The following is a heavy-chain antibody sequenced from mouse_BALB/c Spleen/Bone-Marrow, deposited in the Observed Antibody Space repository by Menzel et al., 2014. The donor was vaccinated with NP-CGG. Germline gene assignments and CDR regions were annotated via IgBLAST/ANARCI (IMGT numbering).Heavy chain of an antibody. CDR2: IHPNSGNT. J-gene: IGHJ4*01. V-gene: IGHV1S130*01. CDR3: TRDGVGGAMDY. D-gene: IGHD2-3*01. CDR1: GYTFTSTW. Sequence: QVQLQQSGSVLVRPGDSVKLSCKASGYTFTSTWIHWAKQRPGQGLEWIGEIHPNSGNTKYNEKLKGKATLTADTSSSXAYVDLSSLTSEDSAVYYCTRDGVGGAMDYWGQGTSVTVSS.